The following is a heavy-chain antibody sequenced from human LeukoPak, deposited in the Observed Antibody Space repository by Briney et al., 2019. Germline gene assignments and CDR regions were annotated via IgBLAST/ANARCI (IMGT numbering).Heavy chain of an antibody. J-gene: IGHJ4*02. V-gene: IGHV4-59*01. CDR1: GGSISSYY. CDR2: IYYSGST. Sequence: PSETLSLTCTVSGGSISSYYWSWIRQPPGKGLEWLGYIYYSGSTNYNPSLKSRVTISVDTSKNQFSLKLSSVTAADTAVYYCARDRRPNSGSFSGSFDYWGQGTLVTVSS. D-gene: IGHD1-26*01. CDR3: ARDRRPNSGSFSGSFDY.